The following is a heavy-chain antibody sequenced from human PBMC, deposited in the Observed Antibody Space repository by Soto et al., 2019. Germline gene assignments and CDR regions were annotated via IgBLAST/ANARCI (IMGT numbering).Heavy chain of an antibody. J-gene: IGHJ5*02. CDR1: GGTFSSYA. CDR2: IIPIFGTA. CDR3: ARGGAGIVLRTGTTHWFDP. Sequence: QVQLVQSGAEVKKPGSSVKVSRKASGGTFSSYAISWVRQAPGQGLEWMGGIIPIFGTANYAQKFQGRVTITADESTSTAYMELSSLRSEDTAVYYCARGGAGIVLRTGTTHWFDPWGQGTLVTVSS. D-gene: IGHD1-1*01. V-gene: IGHV1-69*01.